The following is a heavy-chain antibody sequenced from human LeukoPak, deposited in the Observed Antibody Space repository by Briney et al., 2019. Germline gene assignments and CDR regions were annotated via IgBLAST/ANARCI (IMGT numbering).Heavy chain of an antibody. CDR3: ARRYDSSGYWNWFDP. D-gene: IGHD3-22*01. J-gene: IGHJ5*02. CDR1: GGSISGYY. CDR2: IYNTGRT. Sequence: SETLSLTCTVSGGSISGYYWSWIRQPPGKGLEWIGYIYNTGRTNYNPSLKSRVTISVDTSKNQFSLKLSSVTAADTAVYYCARRYDSSGYWNWFDPWGQGTLVTVSS. V-gene: IGHV4-59*08.